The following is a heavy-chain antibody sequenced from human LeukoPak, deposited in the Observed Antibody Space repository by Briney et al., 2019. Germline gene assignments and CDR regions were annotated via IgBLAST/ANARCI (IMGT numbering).Heavy chain of an antibody. CDR1: GRSISSSSYY. D-gene: IGHD3-22*01. CDR3: ARITYYYDKYFQH. Sequence: SETLSLTCTVSGRSISSSSYYWGWIRQPPGRGLEWIGSIYYSGSTYYNPSLKSRVTISVDTSKNQFSLKLSSVTATDTAVYYCARITYYYDKYFQHWGQGTLVTVSS. CDR2: IYYSGST. J-gene: IGHJ1*01. V-gene: IGHV4-39*07.